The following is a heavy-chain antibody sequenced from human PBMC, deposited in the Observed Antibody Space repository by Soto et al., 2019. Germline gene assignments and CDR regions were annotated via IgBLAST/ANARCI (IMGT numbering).Heavy chain of an antibody. CDR1: GGTFNTFA. CDR2: IIPIFETA. V-gene: IGHV1-69*01. CDR3: ATSTSSSWQNDY. Sequence: VPLEQSGAEVKKPGSSVKVSCKASGGTFNTFAISWVRQAPGQGLEWIGGIIPIFETANYAQRLQDRLTITADESTRTAYMELSRLTSDDTAIYFCATSTSSSWQNDYWGLGTLVVVSS. D-gene: IGHD6-13*01. J-gene: IGHJ4*02.